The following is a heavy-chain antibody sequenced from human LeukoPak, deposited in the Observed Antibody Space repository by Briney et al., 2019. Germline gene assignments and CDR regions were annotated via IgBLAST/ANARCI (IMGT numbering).Heavy chain of an antibody. Sequence: GGSLRLSCAASGFTFSSYSINWVRQAPGKGLEWVSSISSSSSYIYYADSVKGRFTISRDNAKNSLYLQMDSLRAEDTAVYYCARVPYDFWSGYYYWFDPWGQGTLVTVSS. CDR2: ISSSSSYI. V-gene: IGHV3-21*01. D-gene: IGHD3-3*01. J-gene: IGHJ5*02. CDR1: GFTFSSYS. CDR3: ARVPYDFWSGYYYWFDP.